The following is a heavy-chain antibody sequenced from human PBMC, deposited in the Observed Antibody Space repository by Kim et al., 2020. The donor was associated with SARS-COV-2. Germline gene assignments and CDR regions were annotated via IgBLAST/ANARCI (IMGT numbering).Heavy chain of an antibody. CDR3: ARDGYCSSTSCYVYYYDSSGYYGLDY. J-gene: IGHJ4*02. CDR1: GFTFSSYS. V-gene: IGHV3-21*01. Sequence: GGSLRLSCAASGFTFSSYSMNWVRQAPGKGLEWVSSISSSSSYIYYADSVKGRFTISRDNAKNSLYLQMNSLRAEDTAVYYCARDGYCSSTSCYVYYYDSSGYYGLDYWGQGTLVTVSS. CDR2: ISSSSSYI. D-gene: IGHD3-22*01.